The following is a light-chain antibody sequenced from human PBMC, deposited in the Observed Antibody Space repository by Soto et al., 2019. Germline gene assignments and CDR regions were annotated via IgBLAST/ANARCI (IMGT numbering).Light chain of an antibody. Sequence: DIQMTQSPSSLSASVGDRVTITCRASQSISNFLNWYQQKPGKAPNLLIYGASNLQTGVPSRFSGGGSGTDFTLTISSLQPEDFATYFCQQSYSTPPTFGGGTKVEIK. V-gene: IGKV1-39*01. J-gene: IGKJ4*01. CDR3: QQSYSTPPT. CDR1: QSISNF. CDR2: GAS.